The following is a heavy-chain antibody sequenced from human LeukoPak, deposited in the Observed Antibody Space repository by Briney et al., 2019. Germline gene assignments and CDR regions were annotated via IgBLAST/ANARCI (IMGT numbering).Heavy chain of an antibody. CDR3: ARVGNHNYYYYYGMDV. V-gene: IGHV3-53*01. CDR1: GFTVSSNY. Sequence: GGSLRLSCAASGFTVSSNYMSWVRQAPGKGLEWVPVIYSGGSTYYADSVKGRFTISRDNSKNTLYLQMNSLRAEDTAVYYCARVGNHNYYYYYGMDVWGQGTTVTVSS. CDR2: IYSGGST. J-gene: IGHJ6*02. D-gene: IGHD1-14*01.